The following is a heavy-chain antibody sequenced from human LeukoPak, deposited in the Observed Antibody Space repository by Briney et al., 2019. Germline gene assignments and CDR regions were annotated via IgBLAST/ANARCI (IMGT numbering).Heavy chain of an antibody. J-gene: IGHJ6*02. D-gene: IGHD1-26*01. CDR1: GYSISSGYY. CDR3: AKSSGATVDYYGMDV. Sequence: PSETLSLTCTVSGYSISSGYYWGWIRQPPGKGLEWIGSIYHSGSTYYNPSLKSRVTISVDTSKNQFSLKLSSVTAADTAVYYCAKSSGATVDYYGMDVWGQGTTVTVSS. V-gene: IGHV4-38-2*02. CDR2: IYHSGST.